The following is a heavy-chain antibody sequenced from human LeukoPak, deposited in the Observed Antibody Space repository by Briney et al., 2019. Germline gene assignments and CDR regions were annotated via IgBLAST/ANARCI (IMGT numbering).Heavy chain of an antibody. CDR2: IYRSGTTI. CDR1: GFSFSTYS. CDR3: ARDPHALDY. J-gene: IGHJ4*02. Sequence: PGGSLRLSCAASGFSFSTYSMNWVRQAPGKGLEWVSYIYRSGTTIYYADSVKGRFTISRDNAKNSLYLQMNSLRDEDTAVYYCARDPHALDYWGQGTLVTASS. V-gene: IGHV3-48*02.